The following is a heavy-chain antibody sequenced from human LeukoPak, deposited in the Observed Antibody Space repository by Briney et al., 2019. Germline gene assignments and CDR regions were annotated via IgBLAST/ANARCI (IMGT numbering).Heavy chain of an antibody. CDR1: GGSVSSGSYY. J-gene: IGHJ2*01. D-gene: IGHD5-24*01. CDR2: IYYSGST. Sequence: SETLSLTCTVSGGSVSSGSYYWSWIRQPPGKGLEWIGYIYYSGSTNYNPSLKSRVTISVDTSKNQFSLKLSSVTAADTALYYCARDLTDGYQYFDLRGRGTLVTVSS. CDR3: ARDLTDGYQYFDL. V-gene: IGHV4-61*01.